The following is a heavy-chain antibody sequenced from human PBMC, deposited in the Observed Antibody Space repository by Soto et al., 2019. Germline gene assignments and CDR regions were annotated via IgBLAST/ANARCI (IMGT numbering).Heavy chain of an antibody. CDR3: TRVSRDYYGMDV. CDR2: IRSKAYGGTT. V-gene: IGHV3-49*04. Sequence: GSLRLSGTASGXTFGDYSKSWVRQAPGKGLEWVGFIRSKAYGGTTEYAASVKGRFTISRDDSKSIAYLQMNSMKTEDKAVYYCTRVSRDYYGMDVWGQGTTGTVSS. CDR1: GXTFGDYS. D-gene: IGHD2-2*01. J-gene: IGHJ6*02.